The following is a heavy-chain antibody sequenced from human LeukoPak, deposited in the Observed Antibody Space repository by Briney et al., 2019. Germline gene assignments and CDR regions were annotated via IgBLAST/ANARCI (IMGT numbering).Heavy chain of an antibody. Sequence: GASVKVSCKASGGTFSSYAISRVRQAPGQGVEWMGGIIPIFGTATYAQKFQGRVTITADESTSTAYMELSSLRSEDTAVYYCARDRGSGSYYTPYNWFDPWGQGTLVTVSS. CDR2: IIPIFGTA. CDR3: ARDRGSGSYYTPYNWFDP. V-gene: IGHV1-69*13. D-gene: IGHD3-10*01. CDR1: GGTFSSYA. J-gene: IGHJ5*02.